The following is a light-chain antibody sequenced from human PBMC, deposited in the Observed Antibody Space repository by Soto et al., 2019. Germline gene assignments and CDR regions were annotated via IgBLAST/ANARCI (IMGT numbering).Light chain of an antibody. V-gene: IGLV2-14*03. CDR2: GFT. CDR3: SSFTSNRIYV. Sequence: SALTQPTSVSGSPGQSITISCTGNHNDIGTYDYVSWYQQHPCRAPRLLIHGFTTRPSGISGRFSASKSGLTASLTISGLQPEDEADYYCSSFTSNRIYVFGPGTKFPVL. CDR1: HNDIGTYDY. J-gene: IGLJ1*01.